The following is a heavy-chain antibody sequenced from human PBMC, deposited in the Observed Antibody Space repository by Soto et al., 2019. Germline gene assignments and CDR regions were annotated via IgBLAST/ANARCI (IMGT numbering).Heavy chain of an antibody. CDR2: IIPMSGRP. CDR3: ARRGRESANWFDP. V-gene: IGHV1-69*06. CDR1: GGTFNSFS. Sequence: QVQLVQSGAEVKTPGSSVKVSCKASGGTFNSFSIDWVRQAPGQGLERMGGIIPMSGRPNYAQRFQGRVTFSADKSTNTVYMDVNSLTYEDMAVYYCARRGRESANWFDPWGQGTLVTVSS. J-gene: IGHJ5*02.